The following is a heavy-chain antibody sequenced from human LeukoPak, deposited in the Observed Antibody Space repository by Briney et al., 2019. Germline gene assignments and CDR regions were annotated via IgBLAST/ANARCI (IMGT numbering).Heavy chain of an antibody. CDR1: GFTFSSYA. J-gene: IGHJ3*02. Sequence: GGSLRLSCAASGFTFSSYAMRWVRQAPGQGLERVSAISASGGSTYYADSVKGRFTMSRDTSKNTPYMQMNSLRAEDTAVYYCAKKRSDYDFWSYKDIWGQGTMVTVSS. D-gene: IGHD3-3*01. CDR2: ISASGGST. V-gene: IGHV3-23*01. CDR3: AKKRSDYDFWSYKDI.